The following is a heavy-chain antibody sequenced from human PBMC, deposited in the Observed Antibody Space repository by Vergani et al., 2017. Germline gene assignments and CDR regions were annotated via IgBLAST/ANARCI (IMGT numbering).Heavy chain of an antibody. Sequence: QVQLVQSGAEVKKPGASVKVSCKASGYTFTSYGISWVRQAPGQGLEWMGWISAYNGNTNYAQKLQGRVTMTTDTSTSTAYMELRSLRSDDTAVYYCARDLLDYDISHNYYYGMDVWGQGTTVTVSS. D-gene: IGHD3-9*01. V-gene: IGHV1-18*01. CDR1: GYTFTSYG. CDR2: ISAYNGNT. CDR3: ARDLLDYDISHNYYYGMDV. J-gene: IGHJ6*02.